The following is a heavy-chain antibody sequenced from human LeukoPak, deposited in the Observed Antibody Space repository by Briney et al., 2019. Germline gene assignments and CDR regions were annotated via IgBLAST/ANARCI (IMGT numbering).Heavy chain of an antibody. V-gene: IGHV4-34*01. D-gene: IGHD2-21*02. CDR2: INHSGST. CDR3: ARGIVVVTATPLTAPFDY. Sequence: PSETLSLTCAVYGGSFSGYYWSWIRQPPGKGLEWIGEINHSGSTNYNPSLKSRVTISVDTSKNQFSLKLSSVTAADTAVYYCARGIVVVTATPLTAPFDYWGQGTLVTVSS. J-gene: IGHJ4*02. CDR1: GGSFSGYY.